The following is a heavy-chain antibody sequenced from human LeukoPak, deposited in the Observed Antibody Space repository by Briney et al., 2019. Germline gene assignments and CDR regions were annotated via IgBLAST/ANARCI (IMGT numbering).Heavy chain of an antibody. CDR1: GGSISSSSYY. J-gene: IGHJ3*02. CDR2: IYYSGST. Sequence: PSETLSLTCTVSGGSISSSSYYWGWIRQPPGKGLEWIGSIYYSGSTYYNPSLKSRVTISVDTSKNQFSLKLSSVTAADTAVYYCARLPYYDSSGYYPMYRGAFDSWVQGTIVTVSS. CDR3: ARLPYYDSSGYYPMYRGAFDS. D-gene: IGHD3-22*01. V-gene: IGHV4-39*01.